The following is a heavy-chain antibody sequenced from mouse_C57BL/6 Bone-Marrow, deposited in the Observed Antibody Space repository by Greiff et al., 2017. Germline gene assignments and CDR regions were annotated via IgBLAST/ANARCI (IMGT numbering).Heavy chain of an antibody. Sequence: EVKLQESGPGLAKPSQTLSLTCSVTGYSINSDYWNWIRKSPGNKLEYMGNISYSGSTYYNPSLKSRISITRDTSKNQHYLQLNSVTTEDTTTYYCSRSGYYPSWFAYWGQGTLVTVSA. CDR2: ISYSGST. V-gene: IGHV3-8*01. D-gene: IGHD2-3*01. CDR3: SRSGYYPSWFAY. CDR1: GYSINSDY. J-gene: IGHJ3*01.